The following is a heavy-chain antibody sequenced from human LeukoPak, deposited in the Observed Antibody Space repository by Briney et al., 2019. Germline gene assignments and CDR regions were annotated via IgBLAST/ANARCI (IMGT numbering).Heavy chain of an antibody. Sequence: NSSETLSLTCTVSGGSINNYYWSWIRQPAGKGLEWIGRIYTSGSTNYNPSLKSRVTMSVDTSKNQFSLKLSSVTAADTAVYYCARVLRFNPPNYYYYMDVWGKGTTVTVSS. CDR3: ARVLRFNPPNYYYYMDV. CDR1: GGSINNYY. CDR2: IYTSGST. J-gene: IGHJ6*03. V-gene: IGHV4-4*07.